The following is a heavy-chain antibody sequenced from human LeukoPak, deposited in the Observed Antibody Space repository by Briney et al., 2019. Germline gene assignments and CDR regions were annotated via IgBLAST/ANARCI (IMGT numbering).Heavy chain of an antibody. Sequence: ASVKVSCKASGYTFTGYYMHWVRQAPGQGLEWMGLINPSGGSTSYAQKFQGRVTMTRDTSTSTVYMELSSLRSEDTAVYYCARGAAPFYDFWSGYYDNNWFDPWGQGTLVTVSS. D-gene: IGHD3-3*01. CDR2: INPSGGST. J-gene: IGHJ5*02. CDR1: GYTFTGYY. CDR3: ARGAAPFYDFWSGYYDNNWFDP. V-gene: IGHV1-46*01.